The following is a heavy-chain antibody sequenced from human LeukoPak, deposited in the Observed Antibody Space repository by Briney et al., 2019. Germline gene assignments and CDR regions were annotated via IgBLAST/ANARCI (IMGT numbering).Heavy chain of an antibody. V-gene: IGHV4-59*08. CDR3: ARLYSGSYYGDYFDY. D-gene: IGHD1-26*01. CDR1: GGSISSYY. J-gene: IGHJ4*02. Sequence: SETLSLICTVSGGSISSYYWSWIRQPPGKGLEWIGYIYYSGSTNYNPSLKSRVTISVDTSKNQFSLKLSSVTAADTAVYYCARLYSGSYYGDYFDYWGQGTLVTVSS. CDR2: IYYSGST.